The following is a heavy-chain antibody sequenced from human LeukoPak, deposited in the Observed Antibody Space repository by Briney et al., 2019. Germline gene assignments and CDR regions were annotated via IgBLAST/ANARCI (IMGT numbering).Heavy chain of an antibody. CDR1: GGTFNRYA. V-gene: IGHV1-69*05. J-gene: IGHJ5*02. CDR2: IIPIFGTA. CDR3: ASGKYGLRSWFDP. D-gene: IGHD4-17*01. Sequence: SVKVSCKASGGTFNRYAVTWVRQAPGQGREWLGGIIPIFGTANYAQKFQGRVTITTDESTNTAYMELTSLTSEDTAVYYCASGKYGLRSWFDPWGQGTLVTVSP.